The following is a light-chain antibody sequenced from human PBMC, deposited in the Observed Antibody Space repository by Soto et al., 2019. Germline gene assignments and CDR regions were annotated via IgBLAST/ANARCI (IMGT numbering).Light chain of an antibody. J-gene: IGKJ1*01. CDR1: PSIGSW. CDR3: QHANCFPWT. Sequence: DIQMTQSPSSVSASVGDRVTITCRASPSIGSWLGWYQQKPGQAPKPLIYGASNLESGVPSRFRGSGSWTDFTLTIISLQPEDFATYDCQHANCFPWTFGHETKVEIK. CDR2: GAS. V-gene: IGKV1-12*01.